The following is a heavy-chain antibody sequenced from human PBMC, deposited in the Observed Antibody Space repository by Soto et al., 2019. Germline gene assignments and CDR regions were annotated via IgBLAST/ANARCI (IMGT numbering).Heavy chain of an antibody. CDR3: AKPQSGSYYAAFDV. CDR2: ISGSAGST. Sequence: EVQLLESGGGLVHPGGSLRVSCAVSGLTFSDYPMDWVRQAPGKGLEWVSRISGSAGSTDYADSVKGRFTISRDNSNSTLFLEMSSLRGEDTAIYYCAKPQSGSYYAAFDVWGQGTMVTGSS. J-gene: IGHJ3*01. V-gene: IGHV3-23*01. D-gene: IGHD1-26*01. CDR1: GLTFSDYP.